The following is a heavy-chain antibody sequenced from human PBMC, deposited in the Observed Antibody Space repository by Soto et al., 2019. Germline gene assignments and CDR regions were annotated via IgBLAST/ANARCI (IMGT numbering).Heavy chain of an antibody. D-gene: IGHD6-19*01. J-gene: IGHJ6*02. CDR1: GYTFSNYG. CDR2: ISGYNGNT. V-gene: IGHV1-18*01. CDR3: SRFIMVGGWFDPNYYHGMDV. Sequence: QVQLVQSGAEVKKPGASVTVSCKTSGYTFSNYGINWVRQAPGQGLEWMGWISGYNGNTNYAQTVQGRVTTTTDTSTCTVYMELRSLKSDDTAISYCSRFIMVGGWFDPNYYHGMDVWGQGTTVTVSS.